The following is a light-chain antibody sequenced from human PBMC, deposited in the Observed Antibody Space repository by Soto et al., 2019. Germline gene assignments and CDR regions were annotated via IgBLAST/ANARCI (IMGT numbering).Light chain of an antibody. J-gene: IGKJ4*01. Sequence: IRLTQSPTSLSASVGDRVTITCQASQYIGNYLNWYQQKPGEAPRLLISGASNLEPGVPSRFSGGGSGADFTIIISSLQPEDVATYSCQQYDNIILSFGGGTKVEIK. CDR2: GAS. CDR3: QQYDNIILS. CDR1: QYIGNY. V-gene: IGKV1-33*01.